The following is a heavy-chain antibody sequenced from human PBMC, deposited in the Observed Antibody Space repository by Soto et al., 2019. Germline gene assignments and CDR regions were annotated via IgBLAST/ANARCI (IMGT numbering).Heavy chain of an antibody. CDR1: GYTFTGYY. J-gene: IGHJ6*02. Sequence: ASVKVSCKASGYTFTGYYMHWVRQAPGQGLEWMGWINPNSGGTNYAQKFQGRVTMTRDTSISTAYMELSRLRSDDTAVYYCASNDFWSGYYENYYYYGMDVWGQGTTVTVS. D-gene: IGHD3-3*01. CDR2: INPNSGGT. CDR3: ASNDFWSGYYENYYYYGMDV. V-gene: IGHV1-2*02.